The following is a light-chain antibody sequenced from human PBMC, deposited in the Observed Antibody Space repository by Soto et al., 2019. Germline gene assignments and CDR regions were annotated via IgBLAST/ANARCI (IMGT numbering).Light chain of an antibody. CDR1: SSDVGGYNY. J-gene: IGLJ2*01. Sequence: QSVLTQPPSASGSPGQSVTISCTGTSSDVGGYNYVSWYQQHSGKAPNLMIYEVSKRPSGVPDRFSGSKSGNTASLTVSGLQAEDEADYYCSSYAGSNNFVVFGGGTKLT. V-gene: IGLV2-8*01. CDR3: SSYAGSNNFVV. CDR2: EVS.